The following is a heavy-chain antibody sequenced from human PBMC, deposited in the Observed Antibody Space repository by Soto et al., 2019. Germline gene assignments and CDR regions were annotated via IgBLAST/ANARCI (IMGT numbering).Heavy chain of an antibody. D-gene: IGHD2-15*01. CDR2: IYYSGST. V-gene: IGHV4-59*01. J-gene: IGHJ6*04. Sequence: SETLSLTCTVSGGSISSYYWSWIRQPPGKGLEWIGYIYYSGSTNYNPSLKSRVTISVDTSKNQFSLKLSSVTAADTAVYYCAREGCSGGSCSMDVWGKGTTVTVSS. CDR3: AREGCSGGSCSMDV. CDR1: GGSISSYY.